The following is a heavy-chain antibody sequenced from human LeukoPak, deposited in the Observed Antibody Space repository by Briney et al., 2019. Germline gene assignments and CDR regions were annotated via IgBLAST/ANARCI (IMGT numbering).Heavy chain of an antibody. V-gene: IGHV3-13*01. Sequence: GGSLRLSCAASGFTFSSYDMHWVRQATGKGLEWVSAIGTAGDTYYPGSVKGRFTISRENAKNSLYLQMNSLRAGDTAVYYCARRSSSVVRGVIITDWYFDLWGRGTLVTVSS. CDR3: ARRSSSVVRGVIITDWYFDL. CDR2: IGTAGDT. D-gene: IGHD3-10*01. CDR1: GFTFSSYD. J-gene: IGHJ2*01.